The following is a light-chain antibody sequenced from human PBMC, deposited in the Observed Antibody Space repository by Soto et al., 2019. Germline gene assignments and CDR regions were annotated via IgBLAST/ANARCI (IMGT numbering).Light chain of an antibody. CDR1: NLGDKD. Sequence: SYELTQPPSVSVSPGQTATITCSGDNLGDKDVCWYQQKSGQSPVLVIYQDIIRPSGIPERFSGSNSGNTASLTISWTQAVDEADYYCQAWDRSSALYVFGPGTKLTVL. V-gene: IGLV3-1*01. J-gene: IGLJ1*01. CDR3: QAWDRSSALYV. CDR2: QDI.